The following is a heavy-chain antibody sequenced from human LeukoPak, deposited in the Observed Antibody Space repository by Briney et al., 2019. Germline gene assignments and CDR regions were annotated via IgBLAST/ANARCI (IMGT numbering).Heavy chain of an antibody. CDR2: ISGSGAYT. J-gene: IGHJ4*02. CDR1: GFTFSSYA. V-gene: IGHV3-23*01. CDR3: AKGGTTGLYYFDY. D-gene: IGHD1-1*01. Sequence: PGGSLRLSCAASGFTFSSYAMSWVRQAPGKGLEWVSFISGSGAYTYYADSVRGRFTISRDNSKNTLHLQMNSLKAEDTAVYYCAKGGTTGLYYFDYWGQRTLVTVSS.